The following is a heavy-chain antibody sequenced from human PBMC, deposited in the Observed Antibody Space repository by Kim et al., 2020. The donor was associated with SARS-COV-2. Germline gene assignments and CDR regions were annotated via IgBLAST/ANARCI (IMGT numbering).Heavy chain of an antibody. J-gene: IGHJ6*02. CDR3: ARDLGSSQYYYYYGMDV. CDR2: TYYRSKWYN. Sequence: SQTLSLTCAISGDSVSSNSAAWNWIRQSPSRGLEWLGRTYYRSKWYNDYAVSVKSRITINPDTSKNQFSLQLNSVTPEDTAVYYCARDLGSSQYYYYYGMDVWGPGTTVTVSS. V-gene: IGHV6-1*01. CDR1: GDSVSSNSAA. D-gene: IGHD6-13*01.